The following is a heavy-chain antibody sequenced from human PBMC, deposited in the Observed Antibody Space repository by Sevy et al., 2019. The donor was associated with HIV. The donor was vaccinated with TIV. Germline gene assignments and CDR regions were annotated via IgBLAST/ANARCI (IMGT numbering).Heavy chain of an antibody. CDR1: GFSFNGYG. CDR2: IWYDGTNK. D-gene: IGHD6-19*01. CDR3: ARESLAVAGIGYYFHS. Sequence: GGSLRLSCAASGFSFNGYGMHWVRQAPGKGLEWLAVIWYDGTNKEYADSVKGRFTISRDNSENPLYLQMNSLGAEDTAVYYCARESLAVAGIGYYFHSWGQGTLVTVSS. J-gene: IGHJ4*02. V-gene: IGHV3-33*01.